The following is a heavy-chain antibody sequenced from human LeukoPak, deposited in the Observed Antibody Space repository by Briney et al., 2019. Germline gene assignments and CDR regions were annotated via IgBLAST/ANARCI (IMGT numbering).Heavy chain of an antibody. CDR2: IRYDGSNK. CDR3: AKGLGYYYYYYMDV. Sequence: GGSLRLSCAASGFTLSSYGMHWVRQAPGKGLEWVAFIRYDGSNKYYADSVKGRFTISRDNSKNTLYLQMNSLRAEDTAVYYCAKGLGYYYYYYMDVWGKGTTVTVSS. D-gene: IGHD6-19*01. CDR1: GFTLSSYG. V-gene: IGHV3-30*02. J-gene: IGHJ6*03.